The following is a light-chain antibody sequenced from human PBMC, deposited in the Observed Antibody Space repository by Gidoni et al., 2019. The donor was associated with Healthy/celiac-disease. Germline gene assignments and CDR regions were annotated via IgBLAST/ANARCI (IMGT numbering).Light chain of an antibody. CDR3: QAWDSSNVV. CDR1: KLGDKY. Sequence: SYELTQPPSVSVSPGQTASIPCSGDKLGDKYACWYQQKPGQSPVLVFYQDSKRPSGIPERFSGSNSGNTATLTISGTQAMDEADYYCQAWDSSNVVFGGGTKLTVL. J-gene: IGLJ2*01. CDR2: QDS. V-gene: IGLV3-1*01.